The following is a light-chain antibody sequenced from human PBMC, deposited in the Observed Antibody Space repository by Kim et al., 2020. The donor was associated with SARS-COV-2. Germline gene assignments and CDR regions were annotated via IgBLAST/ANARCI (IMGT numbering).Light chain of an antibody. CDR2: GKN. CDR3: NSRDSSGNHWV. V-gene: IGLV3-19*01. J-gene: IGLJ3*02. Sequence: VALGQAVRITCQGDSLRSYYASWYQQKPGQAPVLVIYGKNNRPSGIPDRFSGSSSGNTASLTITGAQAEDEADYYCNSRDSSGNHWVFGGGTQLTVL. CDR1: SLRSYY.